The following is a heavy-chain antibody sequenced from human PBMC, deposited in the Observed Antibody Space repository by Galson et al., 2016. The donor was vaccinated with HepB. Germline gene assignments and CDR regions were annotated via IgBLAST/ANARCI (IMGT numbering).Heavy chain of an antibody. CDR3: ARDLVTAAGQFFRH. D-gene: IGHD6-25*01. Sequence: VKVSCKASGYTFTDYGISWVRQAPGQGLEWMAWISGDNAHTQYAPKFQDRVTMTTDTSTNTAYMELKSLNSDDTAVYFCARDLVTAAGQFFRHWGQGTLVTVS. V-gene: IGHV1-18*01. CDR1: GYTFTDYG. J-gene: IGHJ1*01. CDR2: ISGDNAHT.